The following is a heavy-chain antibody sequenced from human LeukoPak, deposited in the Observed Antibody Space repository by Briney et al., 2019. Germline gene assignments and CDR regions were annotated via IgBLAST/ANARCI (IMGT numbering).Heavy chain of an antibody. V-gene: IGHV3-23*01. D-gene: IGHD6-13*01. CDR3: AKNSQQLVPYY. CDR2: ISGSGGST. CDR1: GFTFSSYA. J-gene: IGHJ4*02. Sequence: GGSLRLSCAASGFTFSSYAMNWVRQAPGKGQEWVSGISGSGGSTYYADSVKGRFTISRDNSKNTLYLQMNNLRAEDTAVYYCAKNSQQLVPYYWGQGTLVTVSS.